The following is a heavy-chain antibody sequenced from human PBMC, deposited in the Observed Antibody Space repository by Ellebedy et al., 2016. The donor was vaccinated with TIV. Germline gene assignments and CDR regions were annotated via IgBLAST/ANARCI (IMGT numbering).Heavy chain of an antibody. CDR2: IHYSGST. V-gene: IGHV4-31*03. Sequence: MPSETLSLTCTVSGGSISSGGYSWSWIRQLPGPGLEWIGYIHYSGSTYYNPSLKSRLTMSEDKSKNQFSLKLSSVTAADTAVYHCARADSNYFTHWGQGTLVTVSS. CDR3: ARADSNYFTH. CDR1: GGSISSGGYS. J-gene: IGHJ4*02. D-gene: IGHD4-11*01.